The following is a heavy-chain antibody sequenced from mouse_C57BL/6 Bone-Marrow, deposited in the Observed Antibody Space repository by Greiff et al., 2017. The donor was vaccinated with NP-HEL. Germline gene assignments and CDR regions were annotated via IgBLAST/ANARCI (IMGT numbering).Heavy chain of an antibody. Sequence: VQGVESGAELARPGASVKLSCKASGYTFTSYGISWVKQRTGQGLEWIGEIYPRSGNTYYNEKFKGKATLTADKSSSTAYMELRSLTSEDSAVYFCARRLYWYFDVWGTGTTVTVSS. CDR3: ARRLYWYFDV. J-gene: IGHJ1*03. CDR1: GYTFTSYG. V-gene: IGHV1-81*01. CDR2: IYPRSGNT.